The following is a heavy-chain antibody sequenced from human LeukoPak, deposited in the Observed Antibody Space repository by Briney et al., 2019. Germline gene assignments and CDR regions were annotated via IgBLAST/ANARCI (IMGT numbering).Heavy chain of an antibody. CDR1: GFTFSSYI. D-gene: IGHD3-3*01. Sequence: PGGSLRLSCAASGFTFSSYIMSWVRRSPGRGLEWVSSITGGSSSTYYADSVEGRFTISRDNSKNTLYLQMNSLRAEDTAVYYCARGGPPYDFWSGPRFDYWGQGTLVTVSS. V-gene: IGHV3-23*01. CDR3: ARGGPPYDFWSGPRFDY. CDR2: ITGGSSST. J-gene: IGHJ4*02.